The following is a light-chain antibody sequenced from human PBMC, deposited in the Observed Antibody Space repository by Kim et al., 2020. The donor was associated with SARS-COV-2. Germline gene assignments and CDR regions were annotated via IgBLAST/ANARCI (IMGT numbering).Light chain of an antibody. V-gene: IGKV1-5*01. J-gene: IGKJ1*01. CDR2: DAS. CDR3: QQYHAYWT. Sequence: IQMTQSPSTLSASVGDRVTITCRASQSIHKWLAWYQQKPGTAHKLRVYDASTLESGVPSRFTGSGSETEFTLTISSLQPDGLATYYCQQYHAYWTFGQGTKVDIK. CDR1: QSIHKW.